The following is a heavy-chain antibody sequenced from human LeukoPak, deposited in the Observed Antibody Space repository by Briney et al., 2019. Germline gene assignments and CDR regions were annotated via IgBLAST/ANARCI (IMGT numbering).Heavy chain of an antibody. V-gene: IGHV4-59*01. CDR2: IYYSGST. D-gene: IGHD5-18*01. Sequence: PSETLSLTCTVSGGSISSYYWSWIRQPPGKGLEWIGYIYYSGSTNYNPSLKSRVTISVDTSKNQFSLKLSSVTAADTAVYYCARGYSYGYSKYWYFDLWGRGTLVTVSS. J-gene: IGHJ2*01. CDR1: GGSISSYY. CDR3: ARGYSYGYSKYWYFDL.